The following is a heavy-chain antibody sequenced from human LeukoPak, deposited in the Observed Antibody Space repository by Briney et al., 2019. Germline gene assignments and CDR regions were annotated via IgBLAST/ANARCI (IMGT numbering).Heavy chain of an antibody. CDR1: GYTPSELP. CDR3: SRVAPLNSSGWKYFFDH. D-gene: IGHD6-19*01. CDR2: FDPEDGGT. J-gene: IGHJ4*02. Sequence: ASVKVSCKVSGYTPSELPMHWVRQAPGKGLEWMGGFDPEDGGTISAQKFQGRVTMTEDTSRNSAYMELSSLRSEDTAVYYWSRVAPLNSSGWKYFFDHWGQGTLVTVSS. V-gene: IGHV1-24*01.